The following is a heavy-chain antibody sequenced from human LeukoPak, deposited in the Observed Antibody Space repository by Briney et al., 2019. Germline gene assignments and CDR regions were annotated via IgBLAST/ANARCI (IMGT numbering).Heavy chain of an antibody. J-gene: IGHJ4*02. CDR3: ARDATLGIRTDGDNFDY. V-gene: IGHV3-7*01. CDR2: IKQDGSEK. Sequence: GGSLRLTCAASGFTFSSYWMSWVRQAPGKGLGWVANIKQDGSEKYYVDSVKGRFTISRDNAKNSLYLQMNSLRAEDTAVYYCARDATLGIRTDGDNFDYWGQGTLVTVSS. D-gene: IGHD4-17*01. CDR1: GFTFSSYW.